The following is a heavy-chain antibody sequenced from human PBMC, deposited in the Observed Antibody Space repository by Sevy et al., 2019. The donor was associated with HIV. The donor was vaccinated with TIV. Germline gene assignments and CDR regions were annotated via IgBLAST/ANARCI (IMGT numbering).Heavy chain of an antibody. Sequence: GGSLRLSCAASGFTFSRNGMHWVRQAPGKGLERVAGIYYDENYKYYADSVKGRFSISRDNSENTLYVQMDSLRDEDTAVYYCAKESGSDWYLDYWGQGTLVTVSS. J-gene: IGHJ4*02. CDR2: IYYDENYK. CDR1: GFTFSRNG. V-gene: IGHV3-33*06. CDR3: AKESGSDWYLDY. D-gene: IGHD2-21*01.